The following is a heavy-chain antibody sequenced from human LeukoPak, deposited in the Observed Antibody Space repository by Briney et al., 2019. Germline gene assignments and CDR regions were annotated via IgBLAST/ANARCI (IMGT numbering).Heavy chain of an antibody. CDR3: ARGLVPGSTSHWNF. J-gene: IGHJ4*02. CDR2: IRGDDSEI. D-gene: IGHD3-10*01. CDR1: GFTFSSHW. Sequence: VGSLRLSSEASGFTFSSHWMHWVRQVPGKGLVWVASIRGDDSEIDYADSVKGRFTISRDNAKNTLYMQLNRLRDEDTAVYFCARGLVPGSTSHWNFWAQGTLVTVSS. V-gene: IGHV3-74*01.